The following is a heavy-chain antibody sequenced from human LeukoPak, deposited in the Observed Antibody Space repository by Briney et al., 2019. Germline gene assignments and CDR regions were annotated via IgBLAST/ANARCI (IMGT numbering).Heavy chain of an antibody. CDR3: IRDEALWRLDY. Sequence: GGSLRLSCVASGFTFSNHWMHWVGQAPGKGLVWVSRIDERGTNTMYADSVKGRFSISRDNAKSTVNLQMNSLRAEDTGVYYCIRDEALWRLDYWGQGALVTVSS. J-gene: IGHJ4*02. CDR2: IDERGTNT. D-gene: IGHD2-21*01. V-gene: IGHV3-74*03. CDR1: GFTFSNHW.